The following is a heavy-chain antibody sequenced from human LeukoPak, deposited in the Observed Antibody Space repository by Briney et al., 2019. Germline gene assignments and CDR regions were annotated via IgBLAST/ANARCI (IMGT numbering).Heavy chain of an antibody. CDR2: IYHSGST. Sequence: PSETLSLTCTVSGYSISSGYYWGWIRQPPGKGREGIGSIYHSGSTYYNPSLKSRVTISVDTSKNQFSLKLSSVTAADTAVYYCARDGGRIAVADTYWGQGTLVTVSS. CDR1: GYSISSGYY. J-gene: IGHJ4*02. CDR3: ARDGGRIAVADTY. V-gene: IGHV4-38-2*02. D-gene: IGHD6-19*01.